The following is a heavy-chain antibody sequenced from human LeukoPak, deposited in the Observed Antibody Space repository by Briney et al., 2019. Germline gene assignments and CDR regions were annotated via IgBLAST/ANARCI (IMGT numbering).Heavy chain of an antibody. J-gene: IGHJ4*02. CDR3: ARDPLLWFGEAIDY. Sequence: EASAKVSCKASGYTFTSYGISWVRQAPRQGLEWMGWISAYNGKTNYAQKLQGRDTMTTDTSTSTAYMELRSLRSDDTAVYYCARDPLLWFGEAIDYWGQGTLVTVSS. V-gene: IGHV1-18*01. D-gene: IGHD3-10*01. CDR1: GYTFTSYG. CDR2: ISAYNGKT.